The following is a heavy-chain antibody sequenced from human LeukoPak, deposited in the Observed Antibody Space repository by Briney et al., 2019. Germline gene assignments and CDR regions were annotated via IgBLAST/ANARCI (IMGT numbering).Heavy chain of an antibody. CDR2: IYYSGCT. Sequence: SETLSLTCTVSGGSISSYYWSSIRQPPGKGLEWIGYIYYSGCTNYNPSLKSRVTISVDTSKNQFSLKLSSVTAADTAVYYCARHEGGSYYGGGYYFDYWGQGTLVTVSS. J-gene: IGHJ4*02. D-gene: IGHD1-26*01. CDR3: ARHEGGSYYGGGYYFDY. CDR1: GGSISSYY. V-gene: IGHV4-59*08.